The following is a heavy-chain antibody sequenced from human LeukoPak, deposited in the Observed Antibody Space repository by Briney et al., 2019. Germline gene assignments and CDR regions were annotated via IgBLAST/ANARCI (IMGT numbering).Heavy chain of an antibody. D-gene: IGHD3-10*01. CDR2: MHYSGST. V-gene: IGHV4-59*01. CDR1: GGSISSYY. J-gene: IGHJ4*02. Sequence: SQTLSLTCTVSGGSISSYYWSWFRQPPGKGLEWVGYMHYSGSTNYNPSLKSRVTISVDTSKNQISLKLSSVTAADTAVYYCARWILYSSGSYSDYWGQGTLVTVSS. CDR3: ARWILYSSGSYSDY.